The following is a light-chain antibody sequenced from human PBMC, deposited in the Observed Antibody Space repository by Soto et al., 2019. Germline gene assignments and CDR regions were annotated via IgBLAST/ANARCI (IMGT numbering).Light chain of an antibody. CDR2: AAS. CDR1: QSISSY. J-gene: IGKJ2*01. CDR3: QQSYSTPMYT. Sequence: DIQMTQSPSSLSSSVGDRVTITCRASQSISSYLNWYQQKPGKAPKLLIYAASSLQSGVPSKFSGSGSGTDFTLPIISLQPEDFATYYCQQSYSTPMYTFGQGTKLEIK. V-gene: IGKV1-39*01.